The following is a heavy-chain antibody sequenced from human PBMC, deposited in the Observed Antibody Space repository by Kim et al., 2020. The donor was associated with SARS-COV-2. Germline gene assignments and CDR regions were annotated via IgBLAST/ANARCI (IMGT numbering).Heavy chain of an antibody. D-gene: IGHD2-15*01. Sequence: GGSLRLSCAASGFTFGSYGMHWVRQAPGRGLEWVTLISDDGSNKYYADSVKGRLTISRDNSKDTLYLQMNTLRPEDTAVYYCAKDTAQGGPEDWGQGSLV. CDR3: AKDTAQGGPED. J-gene: IGHJ4*02. CDR1: GFTFGSYG. V-gene: IGHV3-30*18. CDR2: ISDDGSNK.